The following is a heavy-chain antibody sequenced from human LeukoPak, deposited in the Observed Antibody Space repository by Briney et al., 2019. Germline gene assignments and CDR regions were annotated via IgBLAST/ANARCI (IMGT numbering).Heavy chain of an antibody. CDR3: ARAGSCCGTSCFDY. CDR1: GFIFTSYE. CDR2: ISSRSGAI. Sequence: GGTLRFSCAASGFIFTSYEMNRVGQAPGKGLKWISYISSRSGAIYYADSVKGRFTISRDNAMNSLYLQMNSLRAEDTAVYYCARAGSCCGTSCFDYWGQGTLVTVSS. V-gene: IGHV3-48*03. D-gene: IGHD2-2*01. J-gene: IGHJ4*02.